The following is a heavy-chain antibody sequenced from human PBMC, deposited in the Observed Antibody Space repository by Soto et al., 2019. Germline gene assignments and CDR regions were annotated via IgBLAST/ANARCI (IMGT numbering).Heavy chain of an antibody. CDR1: DGSVSRGGYY. Sequence: QVQLQESGPGLVKPSQTLSLACTVSDGSVSRGGYYWSWLRQSPGKGLEWIGNIYYTGRTSYNPSLKSRVTISLETSKRQFPLRLASVSAADTALYYCAREGSYHYFDYWGQGALVTVSS. D-gene: IGHD1-26*01. CDR2: IYYTGRT. J-gene: IGHJ4*02. CDR3: AREGSYHYFDY. V-gene: IGHV4-31*03.